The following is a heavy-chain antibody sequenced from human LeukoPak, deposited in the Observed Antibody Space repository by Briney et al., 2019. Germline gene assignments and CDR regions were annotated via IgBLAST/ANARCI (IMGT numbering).Heavy chain of an antibody. Sequence: SVKVSCKASGGTFSSYAISWVRQAPGQGLEWMGRIIPILGIANYAQKFQGRVTITADKSTSTAYMELSSLRSEDTAVYYCARDQGPYYDSSGYAYWGQRTLVTVSS. CDR1: GGTFSSYA. V-gene: IGHV1-69*04. CDR3: ARDQGPYYDSSGYAY. CDR2: IIPILGIA. J-gene: IGHJ4*02. D-gene: IGHD3-22*01.